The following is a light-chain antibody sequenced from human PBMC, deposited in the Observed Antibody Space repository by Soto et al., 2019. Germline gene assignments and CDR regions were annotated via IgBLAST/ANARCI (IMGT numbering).Light chain of an antibody. J-gene: IGLJ2*01. CDR2: QDS. V-gene: IGLV3-1*01. CDR3: QAWDSSTVV. CDR1: KLGDKY. Sequence: SYELTQPPSVSVSPGQTASITCSGDKLGDKYACWYQQKPGQSPVLVIYQDSKRPSAIPERFSGSNSGNTATLTIRGTQAMDEADYYCQAWDSSTVVFGGGTKLTVL.